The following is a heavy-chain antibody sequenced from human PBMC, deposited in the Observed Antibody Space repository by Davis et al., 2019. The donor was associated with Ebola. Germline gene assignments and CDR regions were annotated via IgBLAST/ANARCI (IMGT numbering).Heavy chain of an antibody. CDR1: GGTFSSYA. CDR3: ARIRFLEWLQSDY. V-gene: IGHV1-18*01. D-gene: IGHD3-3*01. Sequence: AASVKVSCKASGGTFSSYAISWVRQAPGQGLEWMGWISAYNGNTNYAQKLQGRVTMTTDTSTSTAYMELRSLRSDDTAVYYCARIRFLEWLQSDYWGQGTLVTVSS. J-gene: IGHJ4*02. CDR2: ISAYNGNT.